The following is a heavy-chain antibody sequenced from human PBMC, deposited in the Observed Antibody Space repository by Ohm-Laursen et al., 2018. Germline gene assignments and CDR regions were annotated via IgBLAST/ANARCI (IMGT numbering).Heavy chain of an antibody. CDR2: MWANGRDK. CDR1: GFTFSIYS. CDR3: ARPFSGYTSTWYGDMDV. J-gene: IGHJ6*02. V-gene: IGHV3-33*01. D-gene: IGHD6-13*01. Sequence: SLRLSCSASGFTFSIYSIHWVRQAPGKGLEWVAVMWANGRDKYYADSVKGRFTVSRDNAKNSLYLQMNSLRAEDTAVYYCARPFSGYTSTWYGDMDVWGQGTTVSVSS.